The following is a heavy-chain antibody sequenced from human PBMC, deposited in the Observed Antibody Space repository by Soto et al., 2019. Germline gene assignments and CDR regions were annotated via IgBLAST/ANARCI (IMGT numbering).Heavy chain of an antibody. CDR1: GGSISSGDYY. V-gene: IGHV4-30-4*01. CDR3: ARDSYDSSGSSGYSFDY. J-gene: IGHJ4*02. D-gene: IGHD3-22*01. Sequence: QVQLQESGPGLVKPSQTLSLTCTVSGGSISSGDYYWNWIRQPPGKGLEWIGYIYYSGSTYYNPSLKSRVTISVDTSKNQLSLKLSSVTAADTAVYYCARDSYDSSGSSGYSFDYWGQGTLVTVSS. CDR2: IYYSGST.